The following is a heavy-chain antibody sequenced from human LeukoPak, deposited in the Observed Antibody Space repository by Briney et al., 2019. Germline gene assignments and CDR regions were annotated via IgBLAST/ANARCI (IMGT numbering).Heavy chain of an antibody. V-gene: IGHV3-7*05. J-gene: IGHJ3*02. D-gene: IGHD1-26*01. CDR2: IKQDGSEK. CDR1: GFTFSSYW. CDR3: ARYSGNYRAFDI. Sequence: PGVSLRLSCAASGFTFSSYWMSWVRQAPGKGLEWLANIKQDGSEKYYVDSVKGRFTISRDNPKNSLYLQMNSLRAEDTAVYYCARYSGNYRAFDIWGQGTMVTV.